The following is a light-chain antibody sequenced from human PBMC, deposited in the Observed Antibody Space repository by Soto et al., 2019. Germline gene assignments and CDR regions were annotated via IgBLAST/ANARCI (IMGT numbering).Light chain of an antibody. CDR2: GTS. V-gene: IGKV3-20*01. CDR3: HQYGNT. Sequence: EIVLTQSPGTLSLSPGERATLSCRTSHSIDSTYLAWYQQIPGQPPRLLIYGTSYRATGIPDRFSGSGAGTDFTLSISRLEPEDSAVYYCHQYGNTFGGGTKVEIK. J-gene: IGKJ4*01. CDR1: HSIDSTY.